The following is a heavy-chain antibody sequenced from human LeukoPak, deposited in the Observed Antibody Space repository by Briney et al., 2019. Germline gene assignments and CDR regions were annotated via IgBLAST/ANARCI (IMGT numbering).Heavy chain of an antibody. J-gene: IGHJ6*03. V-gene: IGHV3-21*01. CDR3: AKGFGTYYVDV. CDR1: GFTFSSYS. CDR2: ISSSSSYI. D-gene: IGHD3-10*01. Sequence: GGSLRLSCAASGFTFSSYSMNWVRQAPGKGLEWVSSISSSSSYIYYADSVKGRFTISRDNAKNSLYLQMNSLRAEDTAVYYCAKGFGTYYVDVWGKGTTVTISS.